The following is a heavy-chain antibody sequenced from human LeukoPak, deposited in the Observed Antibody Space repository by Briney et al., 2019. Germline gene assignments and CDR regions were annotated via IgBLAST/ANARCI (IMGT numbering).Heavy chain of an antibody. V-gene: IGHV3-23*01. CDR3: AKGLLWFGELFMEPFDY. Sequence: PGGSLRVSCAASGFTFSSYAMSWVRQAPGKGLEWVSAISGSGGSTYYADSVKGRFTISRDNSKNTLYLQMNSLRAEDTAVYYCAKGLLWFGELFMEPFDYWGQGALVTVSS. D-gene: IGHD3-10*01. CDR1: GFTFSSYA. CDR2: ISGSGGST. J-gene: IGHJ4*02.